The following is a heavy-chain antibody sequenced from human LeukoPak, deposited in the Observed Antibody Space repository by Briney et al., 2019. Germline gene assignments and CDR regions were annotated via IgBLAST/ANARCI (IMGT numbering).Heavy chain of an antibody. CDR2: LRSKSYGGTT. CDR1: GFTFDDFA. V-gene: IGHV3-49*03. J-gene: IGHJ5*02. CDR3: TRGGSGWHSDWFDP. D-gene: IGHD6-19*01. Sequence: PGRSLRLSCTASGFTFDDFAMSWFRQAPGKGLEWVGLLRSKSYGGTTEYAASVKGRFTISRDDSKSIAHLQMHSLKIEDTAVYYCTRGGSGWHSDWFDPWGQGTLVTVSS.